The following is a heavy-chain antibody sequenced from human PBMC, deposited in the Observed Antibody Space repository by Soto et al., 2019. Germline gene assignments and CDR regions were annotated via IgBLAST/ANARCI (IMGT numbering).Heavy chain of an antibody. D-gene: IGHD3-16*01. CDR1: GGTFSSYW. J-gene: IGHJ4*02. CDR3: ARSGMGEDY. Sequence: TGGLMRLPCASYGGTFSSYWRRWVRQAPGKGLEWVANIKQDGSEKYYVDSVKGRFTISRDNAKNSLYLQMNSLRAEDTAVYYCARSGMGEDYWGQGTLGTSPQ. V-gene: IGHV3-7*01. CDR2: IKQDGSEK.